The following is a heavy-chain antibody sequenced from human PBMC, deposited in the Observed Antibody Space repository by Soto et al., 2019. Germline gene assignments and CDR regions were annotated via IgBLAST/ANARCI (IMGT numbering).Heavy chain of an antibody. CDR2: IIPFFGTA. J-gene: IGHJ4*02. V-gene: IGHV1-69*13. D-gene: IGHD4-17*01. CDR1: GGTFSTFG. Sequence: EASVKVSCKASGGTFSTFGISWVRQAPGQGLEWMGGIIPFFGTARYSQKFEDRITITADESTNTVYMDLRSLTSEDTAIYYCAQSAPMDAGDKYYYDFWGQGALVTSPQ. CDR3: AQSAPMDAGDKYYYDF.